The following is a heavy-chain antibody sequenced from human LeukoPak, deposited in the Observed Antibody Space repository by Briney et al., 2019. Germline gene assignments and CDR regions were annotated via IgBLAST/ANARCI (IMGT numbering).Heavy chain of an antibody. CDR1: GFTFSTYG. V-gene: IGHV3-23*01. D-gene: IGHD3-10*01. J-gene: IGHJ4*02. CDR2: ISGSGDST. Sequence: GGSLRLSCAGSGFTFSTYGMSWVRQAPNKGLEGLSTISGSGDSTYYADSVKGRLTISRDNSKNTLFLQMNSLRAEDTAIYYCAKWQYYVSGDDYWGQGILVTVSS. CDR3: AKWQYYVSGDDY.